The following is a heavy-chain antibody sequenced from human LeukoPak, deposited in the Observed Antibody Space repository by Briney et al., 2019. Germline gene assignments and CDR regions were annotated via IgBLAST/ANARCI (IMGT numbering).Heavy chain of an antibody. Sequence: ASVKVSCKTSGCTFTSYDINWVRQATGQGLEWMGWMNPNSGNTAYAPKFQGRVTMTRDTSISTAYMELSSLRSEDTAVYYCARVGTLVQGITVLYGMDVWGQGTTVTVSS. J-gene: IGHJ6*02. CDR3: ARVGTLVQGITVLYGMDV. CDR1: GCTFTSYD. D-gene: IGHD3-10*01. CDR2: MNPNSGNT. V-gene: IGHV1-8*01.